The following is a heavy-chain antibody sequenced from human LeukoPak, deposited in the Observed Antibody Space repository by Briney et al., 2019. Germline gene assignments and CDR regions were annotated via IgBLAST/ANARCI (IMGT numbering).Heavy chain of an antibody. Sequence: ASVTVSCKASGYTFTSYGISWVRQAPGQGLEWMGWISAYNGNTNYEQKLQGRVTMTTDTSTSTAYMELRSLRSDDTAVYYCASSRVVVIDPFDYWGQGTLVTVSS. CDR1: GYTFTSYG. CDR3: ASSRVVVIDPFDY. D-gene: IGHD2-15*01. J-gene: IGHJ4*02. V-gene: IGHV1-18*01. CDR2: ISAYNGNT.